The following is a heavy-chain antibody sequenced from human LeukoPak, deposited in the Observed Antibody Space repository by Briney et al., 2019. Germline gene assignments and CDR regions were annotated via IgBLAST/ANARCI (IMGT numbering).Heavy chain of an antibody. CDR2: IYTSGTT. D-gene: IGHD5-18*01. Sequence: TSETLSLTCTVSGGSISSYFWSWIRQPAGKGLEWVGRIYTSGTTSYNASLKSRVTMSVDTSKNQFSLKLRSVTAADTAVYYCARHRYSYGSYAFDIWGQGTMVTVSS. CDR1: GGSISSYF. CDR3: ARHRYSYGSYAFDI. V-gene: IGHV4-4*07. J-gene: IGHJ3*02.